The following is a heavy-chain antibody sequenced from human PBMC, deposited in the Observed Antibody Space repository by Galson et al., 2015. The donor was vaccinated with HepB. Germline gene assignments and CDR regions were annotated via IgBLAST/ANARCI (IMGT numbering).Heavy chain of an antibody. CDR1: GFTVSSNY. V-gene: IGHV3-53*04. CDR2: IYSGGST. Sequence: SLRLSCAASGFTVSSNYMSWVRQAPGKGLEWVSVIYSGGSTYYADSVKDRFTISRHNSKNTLYLQMNSLRAEDTAVYYCAIYYYDSSGYYGGYFDYWGQGTLVTVSS. J-gene: IGHJ4*02. D-gene: IGHD3-22*01. CDR3: AIYYYDSSGYYGGYFDY.